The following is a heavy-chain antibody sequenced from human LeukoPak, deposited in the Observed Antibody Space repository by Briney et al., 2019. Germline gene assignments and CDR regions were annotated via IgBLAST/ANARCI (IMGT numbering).Heavy chain of an antibody. CDR1: GYTFTGYY. D-gene: IGHD3-3*01. V-gene: IGHV1-2*02. CDR2: INPNSGGT. CDR3: ARDNFGVVISVFDP. Sequence: GVSVKVSCKASGYTFTGYYMHWVRQAPGQGLEWMGWINPNSGGTNYAQKFQGRVTMTRDTSISTAYMELSRLRSDDTAVYYCARDNFGVVISVFDPWGQGTLVTVSS. J-gene: IGHJ5*02.